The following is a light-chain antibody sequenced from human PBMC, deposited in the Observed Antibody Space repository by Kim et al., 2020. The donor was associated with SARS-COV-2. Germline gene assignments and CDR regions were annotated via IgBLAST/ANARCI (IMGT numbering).Light chain of an antibody. J-gene: IGLJ2*01. CDR1: NIGSKS. CDR3: QVWDSDSDHVI. Sequence: APGQTATINCEGNNIGSKSVHWYEQKPGQAPLIVVYHDGERPSGIPERISGSNFGNTATLTISRVEAGDEADYFCQVWDSDSDHVIFGGGTQLTVL. V-gene: IGLV3-21*02. CDR2: HDG.